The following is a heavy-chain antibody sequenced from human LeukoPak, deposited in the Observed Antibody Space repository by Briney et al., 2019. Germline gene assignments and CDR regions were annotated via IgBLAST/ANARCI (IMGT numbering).Heavy chain of an antibody. Sequence: SETLSLTCAVSGYSISSGYYWGWIRQPPGKGLEWIGSIYHSGRTYYNPSLKSRVTISVDTSKNQFSLKLSSVTAADTAVYYCARGKRWLHPRDAFDIWGQGTMVTVSS. CDR3: ARGKRWLHPRDAFDI. D-gene: IGHD5-24*01. CDR2: IYHSGRT. J-gene: IGHJ3*02. CDR1: GYSISSGYY. V-gene: IGHV4-38-2*01.